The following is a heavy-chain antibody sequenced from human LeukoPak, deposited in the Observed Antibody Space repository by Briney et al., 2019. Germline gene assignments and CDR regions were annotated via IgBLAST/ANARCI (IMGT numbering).Heavy chain of an antibody. Sequence: XYXXSWIRQPAGXGLXWIGHIYTSGSTKYNPSLKSRVTISVDXXXNQFSLKLSSVTAADTAVYYWGXXXXXXXXIDYWGQGTLXTVSS. J-gene: IGHJ4*02. CDR3: GXXXXXXXXIDY. V-gene: IGHV4-61*09. CDR1: XYX. CDR2: IYTSGST.